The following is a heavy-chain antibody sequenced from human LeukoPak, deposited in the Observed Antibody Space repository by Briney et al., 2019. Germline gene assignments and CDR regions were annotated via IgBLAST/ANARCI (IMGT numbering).Heavy chain of an antibody. Sequence: GGSLRLSCAASELTFRSYAMGWVRQAPEKGLEWVSVISGSGDTTLYTDSVKGRFNISRDNSKNTLYLQMNSLRAEDTAVYYCANFLDGSAFDAFDIWGQGTMVTVSS. CDR2: ISGSGDTT. CDR1: ELTFRSYA. V-gene: IGHV3-23*01. J-gene: IGHJ3*02. D-gene: IGHD3-10*01. CDR3: ANFLDGSAFDAFDI.